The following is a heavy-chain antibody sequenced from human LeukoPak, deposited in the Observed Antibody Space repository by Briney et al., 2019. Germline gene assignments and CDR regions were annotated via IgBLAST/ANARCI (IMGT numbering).Heavy chain of an antibody. CDR3: ARGSVDTAMAGDY. V-gene: IGHV3-48*03. D-gene: IGHD5-18*01. Sequence: GGSLRLSCAASGFTLSSYEMNWVRQAPGKGLEWVSYISSSGSTIYYADSVKGRFTISRDNAKNSLYLQMNSLRAEDTAVYYCARGSVDTAMAGDYWGQGTLVTVSS. CDR1: GFTLSSYE. J-gene: IGHJ4*02. CDR2: ISSSGSTI.